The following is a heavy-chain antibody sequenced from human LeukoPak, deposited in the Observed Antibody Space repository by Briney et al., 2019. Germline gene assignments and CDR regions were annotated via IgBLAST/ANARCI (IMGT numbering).Heavy chain of an antibody. CDR1: GFTFSGSA. D-gene: IGHD3-22*01. CDR2: IRSKAHSYAT. J-gene: IGHJ3*02. CDR3: TRHGERDYYDSSEDAFDI. V-gene: IGHV3-73*01. Sequence: PGGSLRLSCAASGFTFSGSAMHWVRQASGKGLEWVGRIRSKAHSYATAYAASVKGRFTISRDDSKNTAYLQMNSLKTEDTAVYYCTRHGERDYYDSSEDAFDIWGQGTMVIVSS.